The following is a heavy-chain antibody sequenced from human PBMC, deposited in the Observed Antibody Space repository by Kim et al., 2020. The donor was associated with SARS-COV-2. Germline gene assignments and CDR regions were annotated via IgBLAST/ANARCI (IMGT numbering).Heavy chain of an antibody. Sequence: GGSLRLSCLASGFTLSYYWMSWVRPAPRKGLEWVAKIKQDGSEKYYVDSVKGRFTSSRDNAKNSLYLQMNSLRAEDTAVYYCVRAAYTMDYYYGIDVGGQGTGDTVS. D-gene: IGHD3-10*01. CDR1: GFTLSYYW. V-gene: IGHV3-7*01. CDR3: VRAAYTMDYYYGIDV. J-gene: IGHJ6*02. CDR2: IKQDGSEK.